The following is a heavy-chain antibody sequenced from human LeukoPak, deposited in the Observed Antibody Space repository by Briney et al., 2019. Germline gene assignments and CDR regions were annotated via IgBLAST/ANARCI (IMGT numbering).Heavy chain of an antibody. V-gene: IGHV3-30*02. Sequence: GGSLRLSCAASGFTFSSYGMHWVRQAPGKGLEWVAFIRYDGSNKYYADSVKGRFTISRDNSMNTLYLQMNSLRAEDTAVYYCARDPGGYGDYALDYWGQGTLVTVSS. CDR3: ARDPGGYGDYALDY. D-gene: IGHD4-17*01. CDR1: GFTFSSYG. CDR2: IRYDGSNK. J-gene: IGHJ4*02.